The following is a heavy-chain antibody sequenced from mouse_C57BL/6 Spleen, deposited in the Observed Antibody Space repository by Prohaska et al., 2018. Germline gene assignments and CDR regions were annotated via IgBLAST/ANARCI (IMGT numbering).Heavy chain of an antibody. CDR1: GYTFTNYW. CDR2: IYPGGGYT. J-gene: IGHJ3*01. CDR3: ARFYDYERSWFAY. D-gene: IGHD2-4*01. Sequence: QVQLQQSGAELVRPGTSVKMSCKASGYTFTNYWIGWAKQRPGHGLEWIGDIYPGGGYTNYNEKFKGKATLTADKSSSTAYMQFSSLTSEDSAIYYCARFYDYERSWFAYWGQGTLVTVSA. V-gene: IGHV1-63*01.